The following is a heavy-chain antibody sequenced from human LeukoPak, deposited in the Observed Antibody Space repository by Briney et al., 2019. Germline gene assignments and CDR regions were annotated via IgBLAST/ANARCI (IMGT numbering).Heavy chain of an antibody. V-gene: IGHV4-30-4*01. Sequence: SQTLSLTCTVSGGSISSGDYYWSWIRQPPGKGLEWIGYIYYSGSTYYNPSLKSRVTISVDTSENQFSLKLSSVTAADTAVYYCARGPRRKRDFWSGYDYYFGYWGQGTLVTVSS. J-gene: IGHJ4*02. CDR2: IYYSGST. CDR1: GGSISSGDYY. CDR3: ARGPRRKRDFWSGYDYYFGY. D-gene: IGHD3-3*01.